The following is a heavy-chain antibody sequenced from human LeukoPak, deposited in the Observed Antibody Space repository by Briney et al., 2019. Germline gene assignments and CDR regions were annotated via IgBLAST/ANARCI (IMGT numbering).Heavy chain of an antibody. V-gene: IGHV3-11*04. J-gene: IGHJ5*02. CDR2: ISTSGSTI. Sequence: GGSLRLSCAASGFTFRDYYMNWIRQAPGKGLEWVSYISTSGSTIYYAESVKGRFTISRDNAKNSLYMQMNSLRAEDTAVYYCARDLREDIVVVPAAMSSSWFDPWGQGTLVTVSS. D-gene: IGHD2-2*01. CDR1: GFTFRDYY. CDR3: ARDLREDIVVVPAAMSSSWFDP.